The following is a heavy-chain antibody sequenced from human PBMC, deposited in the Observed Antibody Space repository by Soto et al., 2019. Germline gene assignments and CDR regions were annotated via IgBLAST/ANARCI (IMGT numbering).Heavy chain of an antibody. Sequence: GGSLRLSCAASGFIFSSYAMSWVRQAPGKGLECVSAISASGGTTHYADSVKGRFTISRDSSKNTLYLEMNSLRAEDTAVYHCAKSGGDYYYYYGMDVWGQGTTVTVSS. V-gene: IGHV3-23*01. D-gene: IGHD2-21*02. CDR2: ISASGGTT. CDR1: GFIFSSYA. J-gene: IGHJ6*02. CDR3: AKSGGDYYYYYGMDV.